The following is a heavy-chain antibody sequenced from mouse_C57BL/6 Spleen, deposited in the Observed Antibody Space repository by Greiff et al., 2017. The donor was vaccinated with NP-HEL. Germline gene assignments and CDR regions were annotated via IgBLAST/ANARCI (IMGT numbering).Heavy chain of an antibody. CDR3: ARHERSSYAMDY. J-gene: IGHJ4*01. CDR1: GFTFSSYT. V-gene: IGHV5-9*01. Sequence: EVNLVESGGGLVKPGGSLKLSCAASGFTFSSYTMSWVRQTPEKRLEWVATISGGGGNTYYPDSVKGRFTISRDNAKNTLYLQMSSLRSEDTTLYYCARHERSSYAMDYWGQGTSVTVSS. CDR2: ISGGGGNT. D-gene: IGHD1-1*01.